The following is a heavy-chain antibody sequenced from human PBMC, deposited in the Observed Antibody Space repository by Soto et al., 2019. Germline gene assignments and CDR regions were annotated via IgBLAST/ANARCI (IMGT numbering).Heavy chain of an antibody. Sequence: GASVKVSCKASGYTFTSYDINWVRQATGQGLEWMGWMNPNSGNTGYAQKFQGRVTMTRNTSISTAYMELSSLRSEDTAVYYCARGLDSSWSRDYWGQGTQVTVSS. CDR3: ARGLDSSWSRDY. CDR1: GYTFTSYD. J-gene: IGHJ4*02. D-gene: IGHD6-13*01. CDR2: MNPNSGNT. V-gene: IGHV1-8*01.